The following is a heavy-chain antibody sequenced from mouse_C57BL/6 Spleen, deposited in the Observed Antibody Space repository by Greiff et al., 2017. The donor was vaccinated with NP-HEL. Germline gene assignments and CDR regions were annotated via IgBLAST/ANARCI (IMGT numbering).Heavy chain of an antibody. CDR1: GFTFSSYA. J-gene: IGHJ3*01. D-gene: IGHD2-4*01. V-gene: IGHV5-4*03. Sequence: DVMLVESGGGLVKPGGSLKLSCAASGFTFSSYAMSWVRQTPEKRLEWVATISDGGSYTYYPDNVKGRFTISRDNAKNNLYLQMSHLKSEDTAMYYCARYDYGFAYWGQGTLVTVSA. CDR3: ARYDYGFAY. CDR2: ISDGGSYT.